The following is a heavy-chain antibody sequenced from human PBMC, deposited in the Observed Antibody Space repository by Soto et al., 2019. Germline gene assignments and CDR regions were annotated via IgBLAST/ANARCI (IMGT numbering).Heavy chain of an antibody. CDR2: IYYSGST. J-gene: IGHJ5*02. D-gene: IGHD6-13*01. CDR1: GGSISSGGYY. Sequence: KSSETLSLTCTVSGGSISSGGYYWSWIRQHPGKGLEWIGYIYYSGSTYYNPSLKSRVTISVDTSKNQFSLKLSSVTAADTAVYYCARSALGAAAAWFDPWGQGTLVTVSS. V-gene: IGHV4-31*03. CDR3: ARSALGAAAAWFDP.